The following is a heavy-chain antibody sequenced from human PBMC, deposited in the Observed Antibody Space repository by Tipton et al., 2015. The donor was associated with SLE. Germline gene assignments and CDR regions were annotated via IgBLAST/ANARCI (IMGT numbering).Heavy chain of an antibody. CDR2: INHSGST. CDR1: GGSFSGYY. D-gene: IGHD4-17*01. Sequence: TLSLTCAVYGGSFSGYYWSWIRQPPGKGLEWIGEINHSGSTNYNPSLKSRVTISVDTSKNQFSLKLSSVTAADTAVYYCAKRDYGDPGVDYGGQGTLVTVSS. CDR3: AKRDYGDPGVDY. J-gene: IGHJ4*02. V-gene: IGHV4-34*01.